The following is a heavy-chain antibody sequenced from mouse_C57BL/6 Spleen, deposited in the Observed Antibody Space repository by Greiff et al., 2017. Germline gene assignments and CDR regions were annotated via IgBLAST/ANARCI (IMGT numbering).Heavy chain of an antibody. CDR3: AREDYYGSSRDFGY. CDR2: IDPSDSET. J-gene: IGHJ2*01. Sequence: QVQLQQPGAELVRPGSSVKLSCKASGYTFTSYWMHWVKQRPIQGLEWIGNIDPSDSETHYNQKFKDKATLTVDKSSSTAYMQLSSLTSEDSAVYYCAREDYYGSSRDFGYWGQGTTLTVSS. CDR1: GYTFTSYW. V-gene: IGHV1-52*01. D-gene: IGHD1-1*01.